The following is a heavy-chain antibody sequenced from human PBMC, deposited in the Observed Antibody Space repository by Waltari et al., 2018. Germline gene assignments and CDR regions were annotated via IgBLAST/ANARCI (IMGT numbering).Heavy chain of an antibody. V-gene: IGHV3-7*01. D-gene: IGHD4-17*01. CDR3: VRSVDP. CDR1: GFTFSVYW. J-gene: IGHJ5*02. CDR2: RNPDGSDK. Sequence: EVHLVESGGGLVQPGGSLSLSCAASGFTFSVYWMAWVRQAPGKGLEWVANRNPDGSDKYYVDSVKGRFTISRDDAKNSLYLEMNSLRAEDTAVYYCVRSVDPWGQGTLVTVSS.